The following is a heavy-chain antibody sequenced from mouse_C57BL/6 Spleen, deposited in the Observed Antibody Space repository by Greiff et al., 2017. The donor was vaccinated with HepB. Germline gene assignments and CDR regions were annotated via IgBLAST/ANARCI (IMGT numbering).Heavy chain of an antibody. D-gene: IGHD2-2*01. CDR3: ARDDYGYDVGFAY. Sequence: EVHLVESGPGLVKPSQSLSLTCSVTGYSITSGYYWNWIRQFPGNKLEWMGYISYDGSNNYNPSLKNRISITRDTSKNQFFLKLNSVTTEDTATYYCARDDYGYDVGFAYWGQGTLVTVSA. CDR1: GYSITSGYY. CDR2: ISYDGSN. V-gene: IGHV3-6*01. J-gene: IGHJ3*01.